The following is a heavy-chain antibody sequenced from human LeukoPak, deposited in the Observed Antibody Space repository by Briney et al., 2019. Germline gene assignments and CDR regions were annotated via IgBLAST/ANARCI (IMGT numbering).Heavy chain of an antibody. Sequence: GGSLRLSCAASGFTVSSNYMSWVRQAPGKGLEWVSVIYSGGSAYYADSVKGRFTISRDNSKNTLYLQMNSLRAEDTAVYYCARDYISYYYGSGIGKLSYWGQGTLVTVSS. J-gene: IGHJ4*02. V-gene: IGHV3-53*01. CDR1: GFTVSSNY. D-gene: IGHD3-10*01. CDR2: IYSGGSA. CDR3: ARDYISYYYGSGIGKLSY.